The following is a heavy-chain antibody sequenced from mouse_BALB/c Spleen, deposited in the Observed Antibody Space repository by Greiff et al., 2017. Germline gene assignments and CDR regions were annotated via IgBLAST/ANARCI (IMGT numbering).Heavy chain of an antibody. CDR3: NAVPITPFYAMDY. CDR1: GFNIKDYY. CDR2: IDPENGDT. Sequence: VQLQQSGAELVRPGASVKLSCTASGFNIKDYYMYWVKESPEQGLEWIGRIDPENGDTEYAPKFKGKATMTVDTSSNTAYLQLSSLNSEDTAVYYCNAVPITPFYAMDYWGQGTSVTVSA. J-gene: IGHJ4*01. V-gene: IGHV14-4*02. D-gene: IGHD1-1*01.